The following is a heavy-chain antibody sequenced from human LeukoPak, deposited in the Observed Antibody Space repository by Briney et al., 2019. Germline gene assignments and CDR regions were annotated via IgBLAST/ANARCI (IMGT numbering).Heavy chain of an antibody. V-gene: IGHV1-2*02. Sequence: GASVKVSCKASGYTFTSYAMNWVRQAPGQGLEWMGWINPNSGNINYAQKFEGRVTMTRDTSISTAYMELSRLRFDDTAVYYCARIAAALNWFDPWGQGTLVTVSS. D-gene: IGHD6-13*01. CDR3: ARIAAALNWFDP. J-gene: IGHJ5*02. CDR2: INPNSGNI. CDR1: GYTFTSYA.